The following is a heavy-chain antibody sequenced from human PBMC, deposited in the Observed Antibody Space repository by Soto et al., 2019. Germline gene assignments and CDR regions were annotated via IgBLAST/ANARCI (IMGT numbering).Heavy chain of an antibody. D-gene: IGHD6-19*01. CDR3: AKDRGHGSPVTGGLDV. V-gene: IGHV3-21*06. Sequence: EEQLVESGGGWVKPGGSLTPSVAASGFTLSSYNMNWVRQAPGKGREWVSSISGSSNHIFHADSVKGRFTISRDNANNSLYLQMNSLRAEDTAVYYCAKDRGHGSPVTGGLDVWGQGTTVIVSS. J-gene: IGHJ6*02. CDR2: ISGSSNHI. CDR1: GFTLSSYN.